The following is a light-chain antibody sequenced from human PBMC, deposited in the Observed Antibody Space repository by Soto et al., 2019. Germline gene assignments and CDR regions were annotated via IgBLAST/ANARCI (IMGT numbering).Light chain of an antibody. Sequence: EIVLTQSPATLSLSPGERATLSCRASQSVSSYLAWYQQKPGQAPRLLIYDASNSATGIPARFSGSGSGTDFTLNISRLEPEDFAVYYCQQRSNWLLTFGPGTKVDIK. J-gene: IGKJ3*01. CDR3: QQRSNWLLT. CDR2: DAS. CDR1: QSVSSY. V-gene: IGKV3-11*01.